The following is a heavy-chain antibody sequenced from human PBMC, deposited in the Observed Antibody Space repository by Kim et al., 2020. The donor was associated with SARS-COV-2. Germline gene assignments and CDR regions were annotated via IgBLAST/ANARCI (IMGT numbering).Heavy chain of an antibody. CDR2: IRSNGDST. CDR1: GFTFSRYA. V-gene: IGHV3-64D*09. Sequence: GGSLRLSCSASGFTFSRYAMHWVRQAPGKGLEYVSSIRSNGDSTYYADSVKGRFTISRDNSKSTLYLQMSSLRTEDTAVYYCVKDGRDYTNYHWFDPWGQGTLVTVSS. CDR3: VKDGRDYTNYHWFDP. D-gene: IGHD4-4*01. J-gene: IGHJ5*02.